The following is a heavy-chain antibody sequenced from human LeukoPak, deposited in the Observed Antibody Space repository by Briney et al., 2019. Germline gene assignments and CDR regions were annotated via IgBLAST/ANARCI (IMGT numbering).Heavy chain of an antibody. J-gene: IGHJ3*02. V-gene: IGHV4-31*03. D-gene: IGHD6-19*01. CDR3: DARSGAAFDI. CDR1: GGSISSGGYY. Sequence: SETLSLTCTVSGGSISSGGYYWSWIRQHPGKGLEWIGYIYYSGSTYYNPSLKSRVTISVDTSKNQFYLKLSSVTAADTAVYARDARSGAAFDIWGQGTVVTVSS. CDR2: IYYSGST.